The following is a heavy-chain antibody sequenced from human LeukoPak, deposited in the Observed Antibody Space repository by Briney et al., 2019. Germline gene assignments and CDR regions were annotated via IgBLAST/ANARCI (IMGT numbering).Heavy chain of an antibody. D-gene: IGHD5-18*01. CDR1: GFTFSSYG. CDR2: IRYDGSNK. J-gene: IGHJ3*02. V-gene: IGHV3-30*02. Sequence: GGSLRLSCAASGFTFSSYGMHWVRQAPGKGLEWVAFIRYDGSNKYYADSVKGRFTISRDNAKNSLYLQMNSLRAEDTALYYCAKDMRDSYGFGAFDIWGQGTMVTVSS. CDR3: AKDMRDSYGFGAFDI.